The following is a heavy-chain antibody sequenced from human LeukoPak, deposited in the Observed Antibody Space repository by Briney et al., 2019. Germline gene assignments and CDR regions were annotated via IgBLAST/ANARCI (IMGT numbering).Heavy chain of an antibody. J-gene: IGHJ4*02. CDR3: VRATRPPSITIFGVVIGGWSAFDY. D-gene: IGHD3-3*01. Sequence: ASVKVSCKASGYTFTSYAMHWVRQAPGQRLEWMGWINAGNGNTKYSQKFRGRVTITRDTSASTAYMELSSLRSEDTAVYYCVRATRPPSITIFGVVIGGWSAFDYWGQGTLVTVSS. CDR2: INAGNGNT. V-gene: IGHV1-3*01. CDR1: GYTFTSYA.